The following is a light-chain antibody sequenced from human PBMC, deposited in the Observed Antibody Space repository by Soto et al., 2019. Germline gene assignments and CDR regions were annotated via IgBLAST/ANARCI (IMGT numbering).Light chain of an antibody. CDR1: QDIKNY. V-gene: IGKV1-33*01. CDR3: LQYDNLPL. Sequence: DIQMTQSPSSLSVSVGDRVTITCQARQDIKNYLNWYQQKPGKAPTLLIYDASNLETGVPSRFSGSGSGTDFTFTISSLQPEDIATYYCLQYDNLPLFGGGTKVEIK. J-gene: IGKJ4*01. CDR2: DAS.